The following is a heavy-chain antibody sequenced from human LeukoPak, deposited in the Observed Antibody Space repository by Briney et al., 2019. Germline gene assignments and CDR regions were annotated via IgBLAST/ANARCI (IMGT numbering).Heavy chain of an antibody. CDR2: INPNSGNT. CDR3: ARDPLWAGRRPVDY. D-gene: IGHD3-10*01. J-gene: IGHJ4*02. V-gene: IGHV1-8*02. CDR1: GYTFTGYY. Sequence: ASVKVSCKASGYTFTGYYMHWVRQAPGQGPEWMGWINPNSGNTGYAQKFQGRVTMTRNTSISTAYMELSSLRSEDTAVYYCARDPLWAGRRPVDYWGQGTLVTVSS.